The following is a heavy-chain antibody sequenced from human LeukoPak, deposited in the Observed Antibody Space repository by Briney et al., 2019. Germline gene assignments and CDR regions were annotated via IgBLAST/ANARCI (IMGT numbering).Heavy chain of an antibody. D-gene: IGHD2-21*02. J-gene: IGHJ4*02. CDR1: GGTFSSYA. Sequence: GASVKVSCKASGGTFSSYAISWVRQAPGQGLEWMGGIIPIFGTANYAQKFQGRVTITADESTSTAYMELSSLRSEDTAVYYCARALYCGGDCYSFDYWGQGTLVTVSS. V-gene: IGHV1-69*01. CDR3: ARALYCGGDCYSFDY. CDR2: IIPIFGTA.